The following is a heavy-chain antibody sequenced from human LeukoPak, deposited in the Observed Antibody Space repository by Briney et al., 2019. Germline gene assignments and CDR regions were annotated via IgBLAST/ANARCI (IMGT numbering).Heavy chain of an antibody. CDR3: ARVLSGRGSLYDYYYYMDV. Sequence: GGSLRLSCAASGFTVSSNYMSWVRQAPGKGLEWVSVTYSNGRTYYADSVKGRFTISRDISKNTLHLQMNSLRAEDTAVYYCARVLSGRGSLYDYYYYMDVWGKGTTVTISS. V-gene: IGHV3-53*01. CDR1: GFTVSSNY. J-gene: IGHJ6*03. CDR2: TYSNGRT. D-gene: IGHD3-10*01.